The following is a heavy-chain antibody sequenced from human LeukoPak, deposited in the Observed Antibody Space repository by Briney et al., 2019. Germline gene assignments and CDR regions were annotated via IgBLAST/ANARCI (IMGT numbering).Heavy chain of an antibody. CDR1: GGSISSSSYY. J-gene: IGHJ4*02. CDR2: IYYSGSA. Sequence: SETLSLTCTVSGGSISSSSYYWCWIRQLPGKGLEWIGSIYYSGSAYYNPSLKSRVTISVDASKNQFSLKLSSVTAADTAVYYCARGGQRYSFRVLAFDYWGQGTLVTVSS. V-gene: IGHV4-39*07. D-gene: IGHD5-18*01. CDR3: ARGGQRYSFRVLAFDY.